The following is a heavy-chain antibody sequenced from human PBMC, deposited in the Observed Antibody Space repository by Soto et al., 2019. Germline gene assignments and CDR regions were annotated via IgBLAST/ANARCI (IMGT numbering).Heavy chain of an antibody. CDR3: AKDRIYSSSWYSRDYYYYGMDV. Sequence: QVQLVESGGGVVQPGRSLRLSCAASGFTFSSYGMHWVRQAPGKGLEWVAVISYDGSNKYYADSVKGRFTISRDNSKNTLYLQMNSLRAEDTAVYYCAKDRIYSSSWYSRDYYYYGMDVWGQGTTVTVSS. J-gene: IGHJ6*02. V-gene: IGHV3-30*18. D-gene: IGHD6-13*01. CDR1: GFTFSSYG. CDR2: ISYDGSNK.